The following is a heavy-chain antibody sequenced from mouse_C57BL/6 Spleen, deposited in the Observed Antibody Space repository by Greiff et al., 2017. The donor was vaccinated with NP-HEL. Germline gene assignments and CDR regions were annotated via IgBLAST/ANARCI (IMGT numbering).Heavy chain of an antibody. J-gene: IGHJ2*01. V-gene: IGHV5-4*01. D-gene: IGHD2-3*01. CDR1: GFTFSSYA. CDR2: ISDGGSYT. Sequence: EVKLVESGGGLVKPGGSLKLSCAASGFTFSSYAMSWVRQTPEKRLEWVATISDGGSYTYYPDNVKGRFTISRDNAKNNLYLQMSHLKSEDTAMYYCAREGLLGFDYWGQGTTLTVSS. CDR3: AREGLLGFDY.